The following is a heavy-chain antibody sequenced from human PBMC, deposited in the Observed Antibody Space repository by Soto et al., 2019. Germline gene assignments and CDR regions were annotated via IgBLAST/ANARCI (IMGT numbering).Heavy chain of an antibody. Sequence: XETLSLTCAVYGGSVSGYYWSWIRQPPGKGLEWLGEINHSVITDYNPSLKSRITISIDTSKKQFSLKLNSVTAADTAVYYCAIGPRMWLAGGGYWGQGTQVTVSS. D-gene: IGHD6-19*01. CDR2: INHSVIT. V-gene: IGHV4-34*01. J-gene: IGHJ4*02. CDR3: AIGPRMWLAGGGY. CDR1: GGSVSGYY.